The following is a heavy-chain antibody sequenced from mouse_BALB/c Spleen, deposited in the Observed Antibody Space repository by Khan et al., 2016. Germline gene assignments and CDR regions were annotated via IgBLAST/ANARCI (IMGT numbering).Heavy chain of an antibody. V-gene: IGHV4-1*02. D-gene: IGHD1-1*01. CDR1: GFDFSRYW. CDR2: INPDSYTI. J-gene: IGHJ3*01. CDR3: ARAGYYGYLAY. Sequence: EVKLLESGGGLVHPGGSLKLSCAASGFDFSRYWMSWVRQAPGKGLEWIGEINPDSYTINYTPSLKDKFIIYRENAKNTLYLQMSKVRSEDTALYYCARAGYYGYLAYWGQGTLVTVSA.